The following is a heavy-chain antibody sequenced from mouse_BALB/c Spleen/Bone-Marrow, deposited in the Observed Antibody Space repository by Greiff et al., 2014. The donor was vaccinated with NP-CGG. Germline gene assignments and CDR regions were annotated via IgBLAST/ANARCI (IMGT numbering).Heavy chain of an antibody. D-gene: IGHD1-2*01. Sequence: VQRVESGPGLVAPSQSLSITCTVSGFSLTTYGVHWVRQPPGKGLEWLGVLWADGSTNYNSALMSRLSISKDNSKSQGFLKMNSLQTDDTAMYYCARITTATGAMDYWGQGTSVTVSS. CDR1: GFSLTTYG. V-gene: IGHV2-9*02. J-gene: IGHJ4*01. CDR3: ARITTATGAMDY. CDR2: LWADGST.